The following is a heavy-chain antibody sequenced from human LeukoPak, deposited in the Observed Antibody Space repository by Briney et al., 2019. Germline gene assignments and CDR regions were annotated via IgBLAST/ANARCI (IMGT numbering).Heavy chain of an antibody. D-gene: IGHD3-22*01. CDR1: GGSISSYY. V-gene: IGHV4-59*01. Sequence: SQTLSLTCTVSGGSISSYYWSWIRQPPGKGLEWIGYIYYSGSTNYNPSLKSRVTISVDTSKNQFSLKLSSVTAADTAVYYCARARYYYDSSGYDDVTYYFDYWGQGTLVTVSS. J-gene: IGHJ4*02. CDR3: ARARYYYDSSGYDDVTYYFDY. CDR2: IYYSGST.